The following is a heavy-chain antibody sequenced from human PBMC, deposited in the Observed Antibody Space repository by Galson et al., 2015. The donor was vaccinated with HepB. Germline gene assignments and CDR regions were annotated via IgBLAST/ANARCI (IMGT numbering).Heavy chain of an antibody. CDR1: GYTLTELS. CDR2: FDPEDGET. J-gene: IGHJ6*02. V-gene: IGHV1-24*01. Sequence: SVKVSCKVSGYTLTELSMHWVRQAPGKGLEWMGGFDPEDGETIYAQKFQGRVTMTEDASTDTAYMELSSLRSEDTAVYYCATLPPKPPLPYYYYGMDVWGQGTTVTVSS. CDR3: ATLPPKPPLPYYYYGMDV.